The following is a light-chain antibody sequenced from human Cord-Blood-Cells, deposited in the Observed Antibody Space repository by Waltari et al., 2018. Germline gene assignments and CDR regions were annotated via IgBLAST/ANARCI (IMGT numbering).Light chain of an antibody. CDR1: QVISSY. CDR3: QQLNSYPSIT. V-gene: IGKV1-9*01. J-gene: IGKJ5*01. CDR2: AAS. Sequence: DIQLTQSPSFLSASVGDRVTITCRASQVISSYLARYQQKPGKAPKLLIYAASTLQSGVPSRFSGSGSGTEFTLTISSLQPEDFATYYCQQLNSYPSITFGQGTRLEIK.